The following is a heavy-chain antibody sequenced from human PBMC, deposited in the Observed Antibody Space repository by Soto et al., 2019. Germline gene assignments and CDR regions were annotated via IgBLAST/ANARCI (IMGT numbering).Heavy chain of an antibody. CDR2: IYYSGST. CDR3: ARDDCSGGSCYSMNY. Sequence: PSETLSLTCTVSGGSISSYYWSWIRQPPGKGLEWIGYIYYSGSTNYNPSLKSRVTISVDTSKNQFSLKLSSVTAADTAVYYCARDDCSGGSCYSMNYWGQGTLVTVSS. J-gene: IGHJ4*02. D-gene: IGHD2-15*01. CDR1: GGSISSYY. V-gene: IGHV4-59*12.